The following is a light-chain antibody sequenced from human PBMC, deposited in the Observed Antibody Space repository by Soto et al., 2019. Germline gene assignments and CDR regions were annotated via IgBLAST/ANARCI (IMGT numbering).Light chain of an antibody. V-gene: IGLV2-11*01. CDR3: CSNAGSKPIP. Sequence: QSALTQPRSVSGSPGQSVTISCTGTSSDVGGYNYVSWYQQHPGKAPKVVIYDVNKRPSGVPDRFSGAKSGNTASLTISGLQAEDEADYYCCSNAGSKPIPFGGGTKVTVL. CDR2: DVN. J-gene: IGLJ2*01. CDR1: SSDVGGYNY.